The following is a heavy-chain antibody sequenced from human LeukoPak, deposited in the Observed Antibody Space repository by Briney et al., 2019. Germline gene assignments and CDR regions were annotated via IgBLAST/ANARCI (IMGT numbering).Heavy chain of an antibody. Sequence: PGGSLRLSCAASGFTFSSYSMNWVRQAPGKGLGWVSSIGSSSSYIYYADSVKGRFTISRDNAKNSLYLQMNSLRAEDTAVYYCTYDITMVRGVNAFDIWGQGTMVTVSS. J-gene: IGHJ3*02. D-gene: IGHD3-10*01. V-gene: IGHV3-21*01. CDR1: GFTFSSYS. CDR3: TYDITMVRGVNAFDI. CDR2: IGSSSSYI.